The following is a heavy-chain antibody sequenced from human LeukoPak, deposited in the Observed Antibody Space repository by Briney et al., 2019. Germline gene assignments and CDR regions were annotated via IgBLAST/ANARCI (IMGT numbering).Heavy chain of an antibody. CDR3: AREVAYCGGDCYNWFDP. D-gene: IGHD2-21*02. CDR1: GGSISSAGYY. J-gene: IGHJ5*02. V-gene: IGHV4-31*03. CDR2: IYYSGST. Sequence: SQTLSLTCTVSGGSISSAGYYWSWIRQHPGKGLEWIGYIYYSGSTYYNPSLKSRVTISVDTSKNQFSLKLSSVTAADTAVYYCAREVAYCGGDCYNWFDPWGQGTLVTVSS.